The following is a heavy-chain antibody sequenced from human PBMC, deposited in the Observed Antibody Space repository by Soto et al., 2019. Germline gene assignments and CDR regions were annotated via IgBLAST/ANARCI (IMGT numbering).Heavy chain of an antibody. J-gene: IGHJ6*02. V-gene: IGHV5-10-1*01. CDR3: ARTSMQSRGYSYGHGGMDV. CDR1: GYSFTSYW. Sequence: PGAALKISCEGSGYSFTSYWISWVRQMPGKGLEWMGRIDPSDSYTNYSPSFQGHVTISADKSISTAYLQWSSLKASDTAMYYCARTSMQSRGYSYGHGGMDVWGQGTTVTGSS. D-gene: IGHD5-18*01. CDR2: IDPSDSYT.